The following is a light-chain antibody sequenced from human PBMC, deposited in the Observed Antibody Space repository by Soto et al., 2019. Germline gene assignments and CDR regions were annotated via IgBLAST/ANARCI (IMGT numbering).Light chain of an antibody. V-gene: IGKV3-15*01. J-gene: IGKJ2*01. Sequence: EIVMTQSTATLSVSPGERTTLSCRASQSVSSNLAWYQQKPGQAPRLLIYGASTRATGIPARFSGSGSGTAFTLTISSLQSEDFADYYCHQYNNWPYTFGQGTKLEIK. CDR1: QSVSSN. CDR2: GAS. CDR3: HQYNNWPYT.